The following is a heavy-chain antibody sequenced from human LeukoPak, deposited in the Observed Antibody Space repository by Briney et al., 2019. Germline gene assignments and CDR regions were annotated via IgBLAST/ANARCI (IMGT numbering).Heavy chain of an antibody. CDR2: IIPIFGTA. CDR3: ARDFDYYGSGSYSGIDY. Sequence: ASVKVSCKASGGTFSSYAISWVRQAPGQGLEWMGGIIPIFGTANYAQKLQGRVTMTTDTSTSTAYMELRSLRSDDTAVYYCARDFDYYGSGSYSGIDYWGQGTLVTVSS. D-gene: IGHD3-10*01. J-gene: IGHJ4*02. CDR1: GGTFSSYA. V-gene: IGHV1-69*05.